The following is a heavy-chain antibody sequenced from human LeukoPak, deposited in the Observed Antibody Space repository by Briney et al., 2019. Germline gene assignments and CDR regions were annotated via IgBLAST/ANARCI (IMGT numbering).Heavy chain of an antibody. V-gene: IGHV3-15*01. Sequence: PGGSLRLSCAASGFNFRSARMSWVRQAPGKGLEWVGRIKSKTDGGSTDYAAPVKGRLTISRDDSKNTLYLQMSSLKTEDTAVYYCATSSPYFDYWGQGTLVTVSS. CDR2: IKSKTDGGST. J-gene: IGHJ4*02. CDR1: GFNFRSAR. CDR3: ATSSPYFDY.